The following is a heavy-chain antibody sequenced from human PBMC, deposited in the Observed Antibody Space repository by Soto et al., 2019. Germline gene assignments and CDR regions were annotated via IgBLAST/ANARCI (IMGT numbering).Heavy chain of an antibody. V-gene: IGHV3-74*01. D-gene: IGHD2-15*01. J-gene: IGHJ5*02. CDR3: ARTFVDGMAGFGP. CDR1: GFTLSTYW. CDR2: ISSGGTYT. Sequence: EVQLVESGGGLVQPGGSLRLSCAASGFTLSTYWMHWVRQVPGKGLVWVSRISSGGTYTNYADSVKGRFTISRDSARNTLFLQMNYLTGADTAVYYWARTFVDGMAGFGPWGQGTLVTVSS.